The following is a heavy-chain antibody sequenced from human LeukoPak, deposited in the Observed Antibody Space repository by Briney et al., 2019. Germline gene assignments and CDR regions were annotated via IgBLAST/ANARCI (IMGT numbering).Heavy chain of an antibody. CDR3: ARNRGYYYDSSGLGCAFDI. D-gene: IGHD3-22*01. Sequence: TLSLTCTVSGGSISSGGYYWSWIRQHPGKGLEWIGYIYYSGSTYYNPSLKSRVTISVDTSKNQFSLKLSSVTAADTAVYYCARNRGYYYDSSGLGCAFDIWGQGTMVTVSS. J-gene: IGHJ3*02. CDR1: GGSISSGGYY. CDR2: IYYSGST. V-gene: IGHV4-31*03.